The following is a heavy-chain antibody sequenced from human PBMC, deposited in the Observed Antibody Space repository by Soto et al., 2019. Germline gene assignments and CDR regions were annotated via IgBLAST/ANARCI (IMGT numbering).Heavy chain of an antibody. CDR2: ISGSGGST. J-gene: IGHJ6*02. CDR3: ANNGEPRYYYYGMDV. D-gene: IGHD2-8*01. Sequence: EVQLLESGGGLVQPGGSLRLSCAASGFTFSSYAMSWVRQAPGKGLEWVSAISGSGGSTYYADSVKGRSAISRDKAKNQRYLQMNSLRAEDTAVYYCANNGEPRYYYYGMDVWGQGTTVTVSS. CDR1: GFTFSSYA. V-gene: IGHV3-23*01.